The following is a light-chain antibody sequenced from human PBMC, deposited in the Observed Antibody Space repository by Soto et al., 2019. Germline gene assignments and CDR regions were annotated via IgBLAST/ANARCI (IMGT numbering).Light chain of an antibody. J-gene: IGLJ1*01. CDR3: SSYTSSSTLV. CDR2: EVS. Sequence: QSALTQPASVSGSPGQSITISCTGTSSDVGGYNYVSWYQQHPGKAPKLMIYEVSNRPSGVSNRFSGSKSGNTASLTISGHQAEDEADYYCSSYTSSSTLVFGTGTKGAVL. CDR1: SSDVGGYNY. V-gene: IGLV2-14*01.